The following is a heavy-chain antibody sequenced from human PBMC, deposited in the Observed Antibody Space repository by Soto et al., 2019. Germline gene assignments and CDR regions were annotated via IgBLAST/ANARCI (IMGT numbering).Heavy chain of an antibody. Sequence: RGESLKISCKGSGYIFAGYWITWVRQKPGKGLEWMVRIDPSDSQTYYSPSFRGHVAISVTKSITTVFLQWSSLRASDTAMYYCARQIYDSDTGPNFQYYFDSWGQGTPVTVS. V-gene: IGHV5-10-1*01. D-gene: IGHD3-22*01. CDR3: ARQIYDSDTGPNFQYYFDS. CDR2: IDPSDSQT. CDR1: GYIFAGYW. J-gene: IGHJ4*02.